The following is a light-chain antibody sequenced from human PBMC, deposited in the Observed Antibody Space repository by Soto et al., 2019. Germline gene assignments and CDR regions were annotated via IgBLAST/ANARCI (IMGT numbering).Light chain of an antibody. J-gene: IGKJ1*01. CDR1: QSGFAFY. Sequence: EIVLAQSPGTLSLSPGEGATLSCRASQSGFAFYLAWFQQKPVQAPRLLIYHTFNRDTGTPDRFSGSWSGAYFTLTISKLAPEDFAVYYCHQYGNSPWTLGQGTKVEIK. V-gene: IGKV3-20*01. CDR3: HQYGNSPWT. CDR2: HTF.